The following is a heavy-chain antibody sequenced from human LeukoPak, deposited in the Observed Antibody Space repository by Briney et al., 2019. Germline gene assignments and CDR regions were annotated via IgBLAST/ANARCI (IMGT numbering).Heavy chain of an antibody. D-gene: IGHD3-10*01. Sequence: SETLFLTCAVSGYSISSGYYWGWIRQPPGKGLEWIGSIYHSGSTNYNPSLKSRVTISVDTSKNQFSLKLSSVTAADTAVYYCARGGYYYGSGSSQFDYWGQGTLVTVSS. CDR3: ARGGYYYGSGSSQFDY. CDR2: IYHSGST. CDR1: GYSISSGYY. J-gene: IGHJ4*02. V-gene: IGHV4-38-2*01.